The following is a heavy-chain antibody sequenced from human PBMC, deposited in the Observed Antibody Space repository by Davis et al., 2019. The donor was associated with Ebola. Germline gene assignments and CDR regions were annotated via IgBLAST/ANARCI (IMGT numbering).Heavy chain of an antibody. CDR3: AADIVVVPAAMS. J-gene: IGHJ5*02. CDR2: IVVGSGNT. V-gene: IGHV1-58*01. Sequence: SVKVSCKASGFTFTSSAVQWVRQARGQRLEWIGWIVVGSGNTNYAQKFQERVTITRDMSTSTAYMELSSLRSEDTAVYYCAADIVVVPAAMSWGQGTLVTVSS. D-gene: IGHD2-2*01. CDR1: GFTFTSSA.